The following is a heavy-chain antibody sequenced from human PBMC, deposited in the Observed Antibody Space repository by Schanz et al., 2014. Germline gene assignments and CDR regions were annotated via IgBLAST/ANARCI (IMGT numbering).Heavy chain of an antibody. D-gene: IGHD2-2*01. J-gene: IGHJ4*02. CDR3: ARAPTAYCSDTSCLGTPFDY. V-gene: IGHV1-46*03. Sequence: QEQLVQSGAEVRKPGASLKISCKASGYTFVSYSMHWVRQAPGQGLEWMGIINPSGGGTSYALRFQDRVTVTRDTSRSTVYMELSSLRSEDTAVYYCARAPTAYCSDTSCLGTPFDYWGQGTLVTVSS. CDR2: INPSGGGT. CDR1: GYTFVSYS.